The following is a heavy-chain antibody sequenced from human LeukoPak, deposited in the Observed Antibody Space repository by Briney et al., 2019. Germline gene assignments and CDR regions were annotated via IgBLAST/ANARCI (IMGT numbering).Heavy chain of an antibody. J-gene: IGHJ4*02. Sequence: ASVKVSCKVSGGTNYALSWVRQAPGQGREWMGGIIPVLDVANSAQKFQGRVTFTADKSTNTAYMELSSLRSEDTAMYFCVRGDSDDSGDFRTFEFWGQGTRVTVSS. CDR2: IIPVLDVA. D-gene: IGHD4-17*01. V-gene: IGHV1-69*10. CDR3: VRGDSDDSGDFRTFEF. CDR1: GGTNYA.